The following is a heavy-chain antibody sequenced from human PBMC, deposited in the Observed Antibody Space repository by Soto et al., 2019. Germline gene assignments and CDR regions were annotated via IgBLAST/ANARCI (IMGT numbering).Heavy chain of an antibody. CDR3: ARDKKIFGVVIGFFGYYYGMDV. CDR1: GFTFSSCA. D-gene: IGHD3-3*01. J-gene: IGHJ6*02. CDR2: ISSSGSTI. V-gene: IGHV3-48*04. Sequence: GGSLRLSCAASGFTFSSCAMHWVRQAPGKGLEYVSAISSSGSTIYYADSVKGRFTISRDNAKNSLYLQMNSLRAEDTAVYYCARDKKIFGVVIGFFGYYYGMDVWGQGTTVTVSS.